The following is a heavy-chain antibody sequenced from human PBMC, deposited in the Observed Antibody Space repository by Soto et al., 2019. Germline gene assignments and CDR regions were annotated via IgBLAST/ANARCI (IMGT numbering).Heavy chain of an antibody. CDR2: IIPIFGTA. D-gene: IGHD5-12*01. Sequence: GSSVKVSCKASGYPFPIYGISWVRQAPGQGLEWMGGIIPIFGTANYAQKFQGRVTITADKSTSTAYMELSSLRSDDTAVYYCASGDGYNDEYYGMDVWGQGTTVTVSS. J-gene: IGHJ6*02. CDR1: GYPFPIYG. CDR3: ASGDGYNDEYYGMDV. V-gene: IGHV1-69*06.